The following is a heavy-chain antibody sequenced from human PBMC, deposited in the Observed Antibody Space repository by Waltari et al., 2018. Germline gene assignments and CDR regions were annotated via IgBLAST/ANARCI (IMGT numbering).Heavy chain of an antibody. D-gene: IGHD6-25*01. CDR2: INLSGST. Sequence: QVQLQQWGAGLLKPSETLSLTCAVYGGSFSGYYWRWRRHPPGKGLAWIGEINLSGSTNSNPSLKSRVTISVDTAKNQCSLKLSSVTAADTAVYYCARWRRNYRDVWGKGTTVTVSS. J-gene: IGHJ6*03. V-gene: IGHV4-34*01. CDR1: GGSFSGYY. CDR3: ARWRRNYRDV.